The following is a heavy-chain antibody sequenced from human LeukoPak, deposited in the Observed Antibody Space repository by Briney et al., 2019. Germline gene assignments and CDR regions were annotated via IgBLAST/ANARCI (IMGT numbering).Heavy chain of an antibody. J-gene: IGHJ4*02. Sequence: GGSLRLSCAASGIGFQGSAVHWVRQSSGRGLEWVGCMRDRNKNYATIYGASMRGRFAISRDDSMNTATLQLNSLRTEDTAVYFCIRHVEYVTPDSWGQGTLVTVSS. CDR1: GIGFQGSA. CDR3: IRHVEYVTPDS. D-gene: IGHD2-21*02. CDR2: MRDRNKNYAT. V-gene: IGHV3-73*01.